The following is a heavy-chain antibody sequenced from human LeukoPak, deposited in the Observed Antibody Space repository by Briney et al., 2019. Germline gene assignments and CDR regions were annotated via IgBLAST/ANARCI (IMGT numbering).Heavy chain of an antibody. V-gene: IGHV4-59*01. D-gene: IGHD3-16*01. J-gene: IGHJ5*02. CDR2: IHYTGST. CDR3: XXXXXYVWGTSAWFDP. Sequence: TXTVSGGSINSYYWSWIRQPPGKGLECIGYIHYTGSTNYNPSLKSRVTISVDTSKNQISLKLTSVAAADAAVDYCXXXXXYVWGTSAWFDPWGQGTLVTVSS. CDR1: GGSINSYY.